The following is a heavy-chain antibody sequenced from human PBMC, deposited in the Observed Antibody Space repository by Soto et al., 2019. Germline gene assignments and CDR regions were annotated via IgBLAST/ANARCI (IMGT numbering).Heavy chain of an antibody. CDR1: NFSVLTSIYY. V-gene: IGHV4-39*01. CDR3: ARNWNLALVPAAYFDS. Sequence: SETLSLTCTVSNFSVLTSIYYWAWIRQPPGKGLEWVGTVYYTGTTYYNPSPQSRVTISIDTSKNQFSLSLNSVTAADTAVYYCARNWNLALVPAAYFDSWGQGTLVTVSS. CDR2: VYYTGTT. J-gene: IGHJ4*02. D-gene: IGHD2-2*01.